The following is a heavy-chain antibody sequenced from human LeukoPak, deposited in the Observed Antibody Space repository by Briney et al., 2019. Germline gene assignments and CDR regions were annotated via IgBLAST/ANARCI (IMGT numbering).Heavy chain of an antibody. Sequence: GGSLRLSCAASGFTLRVYSMNWVRQAPGKGLEWVSCISTTSSYIYYADSVKGRFTISRDNAKNSLYLQMNSLRAEDTAVYYCARGLSSGWYYGPDYWGQGTLVTVSS. CDR3: ARGLSSGWYYGPDY. CDR2: ISTTSSYI. CDR1: GFTLRVYS. D-gene: IGHD6-19*01. J-gene: IGHJ4*02. V-gene: IGHV3-21*01.